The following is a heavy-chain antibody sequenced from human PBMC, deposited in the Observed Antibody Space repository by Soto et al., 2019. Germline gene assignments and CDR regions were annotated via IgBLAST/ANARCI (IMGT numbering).Heavy chain of an antibody. CDR2: ISYDGSNK. D-gene: IGHD2-2*01. V-gene: IGHV3-30*18. CDR1: GFTFSSYG. Sequence: GWSLRLSCAASGFTFSSYGMHWVRQAPGKGLEWVAVISYDGSNKYYADSVKGRFTISRDNSKNTLYLQMNSLRAEDTAVYYCAKEGNWRYCSRTSCQHLDYWGQGTLVTVSS. J-gene: IGHJ4*02. CDR3: AKEGNWRYCSRTSCQHLDY.